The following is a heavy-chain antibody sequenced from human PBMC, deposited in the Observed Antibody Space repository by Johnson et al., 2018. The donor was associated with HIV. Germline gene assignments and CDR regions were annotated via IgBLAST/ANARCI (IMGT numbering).Heavy chain of an antibody. Sequence: QVQLMESGGGVVQPGRSLRLSCAASGFTFSSYGMHWVRQAPGKGLEWVAVISYDGSNKYYADSVKGRFTISRDNSKNTLYLQMNSLRAEDTAVYYCARTSLEMATISAFDIWGQGTMVTVSS. J-gene: IGHJ3*02. D-gene: IGHD5-24*01. CDR2: ISYDGSNK. CDR3: ARTSLEMATISAFDI. V-gene: IGHV3-30*03. CDR1: GFTFSSYG.